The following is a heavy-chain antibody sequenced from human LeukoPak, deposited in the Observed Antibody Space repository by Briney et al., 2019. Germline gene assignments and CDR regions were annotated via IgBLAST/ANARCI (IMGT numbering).Heavy chain of an antibody. V-gene: IGHV3-30*02. CDR1: GFSRNTFG. CDR3: AQDSLLAVASD. J-gene: IGHJ4*02. Sequence: GGSLRLSCAASGFSRNTFGMHWVRQAPGKGLEWVAFIHYDGGDKFYPDSMKGRFTISRDDSNNTLFLQMNSLRVDDTAVYYCAQDSLLAVASDWGQGTLVTVSS. CDR2: IHYDGGDK. D-gene: IGHD6-19*01.